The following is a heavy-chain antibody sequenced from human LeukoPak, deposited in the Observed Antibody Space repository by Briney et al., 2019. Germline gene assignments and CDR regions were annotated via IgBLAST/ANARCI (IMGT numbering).Heavy chain of an antibody. CDR1: GFTFISYW. V-gene: IGHV3-7*01. D-gene: IGHD2-15*01. Sequence: QAGGSLRLSCAASGFTFISYWMSWVRQAPGKGLEWVANIKQDGSEKYYVDSVKGRFTISRDNAKNTLSLQMNSLRVEDTAVYYCVRGPVGASAFDIWGQGKMVTVSS. CDR3: VRGPVGASAFDI. CDR2: IKQDGSEK. J-gene: IGHJ3*02.